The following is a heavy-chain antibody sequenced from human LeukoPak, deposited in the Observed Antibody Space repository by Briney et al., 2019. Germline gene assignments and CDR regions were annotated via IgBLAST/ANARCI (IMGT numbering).Heavy chain of an antibody. CDR1: GFTFSTYW. D-gene: IGHD4-23*01. Sequence: GGSLRLSCAASGFTFSTYWMHWVRQAPGKGLVWVSRIKSDGSSIMYADSVRGRFTISRDNAKNTLYLQVNSLRAEDTAVYYCARDLDYGGRSNFDHWGQGTLVTVSS. CDR3: ARDLDYGGRSNFDH. CDR2: IKSDGSSI. V-gene: IGHV3-74*03. J-gene: IGHJ4*02.